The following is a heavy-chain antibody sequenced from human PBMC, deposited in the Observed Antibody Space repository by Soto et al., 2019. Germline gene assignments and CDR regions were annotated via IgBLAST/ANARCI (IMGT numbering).Heavy chain of an antibody. J-gene: IGHJ6*02. V-gene: IGHV3-30*18. CDR2: ISYDGSNK. CDR1: GFTFSSYG. Sequence: PGGSLRLSCAASGFTFSSYGMHWVRQAPGKGLEWVAVISYDGSNKYYADSVKGRFTISRDNSKNTLYLQMNSLRAEDTAVYYCAKEGYCSSTSCPITYYYYGMDVWGQGTTVTVSS. D-gene: IGHD2-2*01. CDR3: AKEGYCSSTSCPITYYYYGMDV.